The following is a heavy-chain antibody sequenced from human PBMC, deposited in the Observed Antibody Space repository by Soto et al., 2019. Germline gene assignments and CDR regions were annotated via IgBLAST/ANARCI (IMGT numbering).Heavy chain of an antibody. Sequence: SVKVSCKASGGTFSSYAISWVRQAPGQGLEWMGGIIPIFGTANYAQKFQGRVTITADESTSTAYMELSSLRSEDTAVYYCARGIEVPAAIKSRYYYYGMDVWGQGTTVTASS. CDR1: GGTFSSYA. D-gene: IGHD2-2*02. V-gene: IGHV1-69*13. CDR3: ARGIEVPAAIKSRYYYYGMDV. J-gene: IGHJ6*02. CDR2: IIPIFGTA.